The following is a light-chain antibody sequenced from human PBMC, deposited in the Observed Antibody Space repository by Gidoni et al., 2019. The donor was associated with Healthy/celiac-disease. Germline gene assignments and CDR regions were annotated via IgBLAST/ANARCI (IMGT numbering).Light chain of an antibody. Sequence: ELLVTQSPATLYLSPGERATLACRASQSVSSYLAWSQQKPGQAPRLLIYDASNRATGIPARFSGSGSGTDFTLTISSLEPEDFAVYYCQQRSNWPFTFXPXTKVDIK. CDR2: DAS. CDR3: QQRSNWPFT. J-gene: IGKJ3*01. CDR1: QSVSSY. V-gene: IGKV3-11*01.